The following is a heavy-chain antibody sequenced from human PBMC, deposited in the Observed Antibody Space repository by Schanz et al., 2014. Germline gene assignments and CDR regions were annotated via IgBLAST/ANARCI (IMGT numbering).Heavy chain of an antibody. CDR2: ISHNTFYT. J-gene: IGHJ4*02. V-gene: IGHV3-11*06. CDR3: ARGARQYSGSYSPSDY. D-gene: IGHD1-26*01. CDR1: GFTFTDYY. Sequence: QVQLVESGGGLVKPGGSLRLSCAASGFTFTDYYISWIRQAPGMGLEWVSYISHNTFYTDYADSVKGRFTISRDNAKNSLFLLMSSLRAEDSAVYYCARGARQYSGSYSPSDYWGQGTLVTVSS.